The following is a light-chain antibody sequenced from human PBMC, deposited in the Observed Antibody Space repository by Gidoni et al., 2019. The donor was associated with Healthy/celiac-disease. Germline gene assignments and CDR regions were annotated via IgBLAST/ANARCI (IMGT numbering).Light chain of an antibody. Sequence: DMVMTQTPLSPPVTLGQPASISCRSSQSLVHSDGNTYLSWLQQRPGQAPRLLIFKDSNRFSVVPDRFSGSGAGTDFTLKLSRVEAEDVGVYYCMHATQFPPTWTFGQGTKVEIK. V-gene: IGKV2-24*01. CDR2: KDS. CDR1: QSLVHSDGNTY. CDR3: MHATQFPPTWT. J-gene: IGKJ1*01.